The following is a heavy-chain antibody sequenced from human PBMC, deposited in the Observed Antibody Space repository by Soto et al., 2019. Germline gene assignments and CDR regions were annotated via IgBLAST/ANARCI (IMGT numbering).Heavy chain of an antibody. CDR3: AISRGSSMVRGVIRYFDY. J-gene: IGHJ4*02. V-gene: IGHV3-23*01. Sequence: GGSLRLSCAASGFTFSSYAMSWVRQAPGKGLEWVSAISGSGGSTYYADSVKGRFTISRDNSKNTLYLQMNSLRAEDTAVYYCAISRGSSMVRGVIRYFDYWGQGTLVTVSS. CDR2: ISGSGGST. D-gene: IGHD3-10*01. CDR1: GFTFSSYA.